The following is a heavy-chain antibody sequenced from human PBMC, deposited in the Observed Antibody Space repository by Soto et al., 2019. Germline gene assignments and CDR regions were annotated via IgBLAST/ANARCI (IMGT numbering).Heavy chain of an antibody. CDR3: ARGRTPNRPLFQGNIRYNWFDP. V-gene: IGHV4-34*01. Sequence: SETLSLTCAVYGGSFSGYYWSWIRQPPGKGLEWIGEINHSGSTNYNPSLESRVTISVDTSKNQFSLKLSSVTAADTAVYYCARGRTPNRPLFQGNIRYNWFDPWGQGTLVTVSS. J-gene: IGHJ5*02. D-gene: IGHD6-6*01. CDR2: INHSGST. CDR1: GGSFSGYY.